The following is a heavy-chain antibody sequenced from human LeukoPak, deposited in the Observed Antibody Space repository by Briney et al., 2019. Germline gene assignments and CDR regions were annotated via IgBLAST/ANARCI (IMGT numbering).Heavy chain of an antibody. D-gene: IGHD4-17*01. CDR3: AIHDYGDRDAFDI. CDR1: GGSISSGTYY. CDR2: IYSSGST. Sequence: SQTLSLTCTVSGGSISSGTYYWSWIRQPAGKGLEWIGRIYSSGSTSYNPSLESRVTISVDTSKNRFSLKLSSVTAADTAVYYRAIHDYGDRDAFDIWGQGTMVTVSS. J-gene: IGHJ3*02. V-gene: IGHV4-61*02.